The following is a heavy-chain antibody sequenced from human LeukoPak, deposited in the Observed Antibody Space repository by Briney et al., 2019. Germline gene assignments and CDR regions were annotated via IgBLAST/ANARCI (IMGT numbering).Heavy chain of an antibody. V-gene: IGHV3-11*06. CDR1: GFTFCDYN. J-gene: IGHJ1*01. Sequence: PGGSLRLSSAAFGFTFCDYNMSWIRQAPGKGPEWVSYISSSSDYTNYADSVKGRFTISRDNAKNSLYLQMNSLRAEDTAVCYCVKSYYGPASYYSFRYGGQGTLVTVSS. CDR2: ISSSSDYT. CDR3: VKSYYGPASYYSFRY. D-gene: IGHD3-10*01.